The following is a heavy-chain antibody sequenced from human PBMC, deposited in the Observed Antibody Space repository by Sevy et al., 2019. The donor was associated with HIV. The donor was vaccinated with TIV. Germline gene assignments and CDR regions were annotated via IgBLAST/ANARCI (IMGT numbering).Heavy chain of an antibody. V-gene: IGHV3-21*01. D-gene: IGHD4-17*01. CDR2: ISSSSSYI. Sequence: GGSLRLSCAASGFTFGSYSMNWVRQAPGKGLEWVSSISSSSSYIYYADSVKGRFTISRDNAKNSLYLQMNSLRAEDTAVYYCARARRGDYGGNSDPACDIWGQGTMVTVSS. J-gene: IGHJ3*02. CDR1: GFTFGSYS. CDR3: ARARRGDYGGNSDPACDI.